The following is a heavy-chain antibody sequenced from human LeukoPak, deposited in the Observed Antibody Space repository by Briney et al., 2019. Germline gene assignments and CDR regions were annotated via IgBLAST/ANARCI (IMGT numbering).Heavy chain of an antibody. V-gene: IGHV1-18*01. CDR2: ISAYNGNT. CDR3: ARENYDSSGYYGFDY. J-gene: IGHJ4*02. Sequence: GASVKVSCKASGYTFTSYSISWVRQAPGQGLEWMGWISAYNGNTNYAQKLQGRVTMTTDTSTSTAYMELRSLRSDDTAVYYCARENYDSSGYYGFDYWGQGTLVTVSS. D-gene: IGHD3-22*01. CDR1: GYTFTSYS.